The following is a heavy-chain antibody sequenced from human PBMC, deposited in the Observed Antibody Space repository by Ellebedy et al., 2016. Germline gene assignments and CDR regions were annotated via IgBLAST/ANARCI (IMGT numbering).Heavy chain of an antibody. CDR3: ARDSSIAAGAYYGMDV. CDR2: IYHSGST. D-gene: IGHD6-13*01. V-gene: IGHV4-38-2*02. J-gene: IGHJ6*02. Sequence: SETLSLXXTVSGYSISSGYYWGWIRQPPGKGLEWIGSIYHSGSTYYNPSLKSRVTISVDTSKNQFSLKLSSVTAADTAMYYCARDSSIAAGAYYGMDVWGQGTTVTVSS. CDR1: GYSISSGYY.